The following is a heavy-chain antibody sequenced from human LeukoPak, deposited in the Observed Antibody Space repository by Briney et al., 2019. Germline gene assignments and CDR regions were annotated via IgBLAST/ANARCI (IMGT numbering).Heavy chain of an antibody. Sequence: ASVKVSCKASGGTFSSYAISWVRQAPGQGLEWMGGIIPIFGTANYAQKFQGRVTITADESTSTAYMELSSLRSEDTAVYYCARHYDYSNYDSYYYYMDVWGKGTTVTVSS. CDR2: IIPIFGTA. J-gene: IGHJ6*03. V-gene: IGHV1-69*13. CDR1: GGTFSSYA. D-gene: IGHD4-11*01. CDR3: ARHYDYSNYDSYYYYMDV.